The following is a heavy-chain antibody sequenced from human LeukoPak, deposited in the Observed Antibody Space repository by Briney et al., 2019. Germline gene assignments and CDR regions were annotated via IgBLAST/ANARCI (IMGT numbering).Heavy chain of an antibody. V-gene: IGHV3-30*02. D-gene: IGHD3-10*01. Sequence: GGSLRLSCAASGFIFINYGIHWVRQAPGKGLEWVAFLRYDGHEKYSADSVKGRFTISRDNSKNTLYLQMNSLRVEDTALYYCAKDEYGSGSYSIDYWGQGTLVTVSS. J-gene: IGHJ4*02. CDR1: GFIFINYG. CDR2: LRYDGHEK. CDR3: AKDEYGSGSYSIDY.